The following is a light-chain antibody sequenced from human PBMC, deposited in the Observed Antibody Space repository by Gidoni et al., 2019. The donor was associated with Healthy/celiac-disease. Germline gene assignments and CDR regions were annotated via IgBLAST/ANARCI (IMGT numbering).Light chain of an antibody. CDR2: GAS. V-gene: IGKV3-20*01. Sequence: DIVLTQSPGTLSLSPGERATLSCRASQSVSSTYLAWYQQKPGQAPRLLIYGASSRVPGVPDRFSGSGSGTDFTLTISRLEPEDFAVYYCQQGAFGQGTKVEMK. CDR1: QSVSSTY. CDR3: QQGA. J-gene: IGKJ1*01.